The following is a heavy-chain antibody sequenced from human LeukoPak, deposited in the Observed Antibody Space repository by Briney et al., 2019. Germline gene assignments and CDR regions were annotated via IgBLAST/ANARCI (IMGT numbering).Heavy chain of an antibody. CDR2: IYYTGST. J-gene: IGHJ4*02. V-gene: IGHV4-59*08. D-gene: IGHD6-6*01. CDR3: ARHRAYSSSSPFDY. Sequence: SETLSLTCSVSGGSISSLYWSWLRQPPGKGLEWIGYIYYTGSTNYNPSLKSRVTMFVDMSKNQFSLRLSSVTAADTAVYYCARHRAYSSSSPFDYWGQGTLVTVSS. CDR1: GGSISSLY.